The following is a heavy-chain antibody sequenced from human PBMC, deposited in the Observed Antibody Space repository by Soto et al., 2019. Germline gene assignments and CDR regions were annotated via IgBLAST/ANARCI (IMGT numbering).Heavy chain of an antibody. Sequence: QVQLVQSGAEVKKPGSSVKVSCKASGGTFSSYTISWVRQAPGQRLEWMGRIIPILGIANYAQKFQGRVTITADKSTSTAYMELSSLRSEDTAVYYCASNVLLGYCSGGSCYPTLFDYWGQGTLVTVSS. CDR3: ASNVLLGYCSGGSCYPTLFDY. V-gene: IGHV1-69*02. D-gene: IGHD2-15*01. CDR1: GGTFSSYT. CDR2: IIPILGIA. J-gene: IGHJ4*02.